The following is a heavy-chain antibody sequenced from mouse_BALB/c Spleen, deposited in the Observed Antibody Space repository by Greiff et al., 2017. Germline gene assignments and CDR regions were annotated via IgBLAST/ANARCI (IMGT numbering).Heavy chain of an antibody. CDR2: ISSGSSTI. CDR3: ARKGGRVYFDY. J-gene: IGHJ2*01. CDR1: GFTFSSFG. Sequence: EVHLVESGGGLVQPGGSRKLSCAASGFTFSSFGMHWVRQAPEKGLEWVAYISSGSSTIYYADTVKGRFTISRDNPKNTLFLQMTSLRSEDTAMYYCARKGGRVYFDYWGQGTTLTVSS. V-gene: IGHV5-17*02.